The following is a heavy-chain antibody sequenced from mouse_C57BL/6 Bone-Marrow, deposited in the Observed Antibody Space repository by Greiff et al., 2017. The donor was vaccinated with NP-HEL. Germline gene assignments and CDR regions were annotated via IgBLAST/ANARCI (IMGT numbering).Heavy chain of an antibody. Sequence: EVKVVESGGGLVKPGGSLKLSCAASGFTFSSYAMSWVRQTPEKRLEWVATISDGGSYTYYPDNVKGRFTISRDNAKNNLYLQMSHLKSEDTAMYYCARGLLPSYFDYWGQGTTLTVSS. CDR3: ARGLLPSYFDY. CDR2: ISDGGSYT. CDR1: GFTFSSYA. V-gene: IGHV5-4*03. D-gene: IGHD2-3*01. J-gene: IGHJ2*01.